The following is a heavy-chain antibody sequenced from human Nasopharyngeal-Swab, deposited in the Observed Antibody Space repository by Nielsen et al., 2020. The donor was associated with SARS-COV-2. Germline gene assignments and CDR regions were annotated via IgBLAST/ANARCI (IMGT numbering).Heavy chain of an antibody. CDR3: AKGVSRRLFDY. CDR2: ISSSSSYI. J-gene: IGHJ4*02. V-gene: IGHV3-21*04. Sequence: VRQAPGKGLEWVSSISSSSSYIYYADSVKGRFTISRDNSKNTLYLQMNSLRAEDTAVYYCAKGVSRRLFDYWGQGTLVTVSS. D-gene: IGHD2-8*01.